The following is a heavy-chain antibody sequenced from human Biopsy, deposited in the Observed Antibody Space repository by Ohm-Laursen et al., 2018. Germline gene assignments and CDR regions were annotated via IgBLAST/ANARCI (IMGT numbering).Heavy chain of an antibody. CDR1: GFTFSSYA. CDR3: TKADDFWSPEGYYYYFSGMDV. D-gene: IGHD3-3*01. V-gene: IGHV3-23*01. Sequence: SIRLSCAASGFTFSSYAMSWVRQAPGKGLEWVSAIRSTGGSTYYANSVKGRFTISRDNSKNILFLQVNNLRAEDTAIYYCTKADDFWSPEGYYYYFSGMDVWGQGTTVSVSS. J-gene: IGHJ6*02. CDR2: IRSTGGST.